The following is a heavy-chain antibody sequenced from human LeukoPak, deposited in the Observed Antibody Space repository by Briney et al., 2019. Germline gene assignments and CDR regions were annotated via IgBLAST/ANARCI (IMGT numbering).Heavy chain of an antibody. D-gene: IGHD3-22*01. CDR1: GGSISSGDYY. CDR2: IYNSGST. V-gene: IGHV4-30-4*01. CDR3: ARSTYYYGSSASPEFDY. J-gene: IGHJ4*02. Sequence: NPSQTLSLTCTVSGGSISSGDYYWSWIRQPPGKGLEWIGYIYNSGSTYYNPSLKSRVTISVDTSKNQFSLKLSSVTAADTAVYYCARSTYYYGSSASPEFDYWGQGTLVTVSS.